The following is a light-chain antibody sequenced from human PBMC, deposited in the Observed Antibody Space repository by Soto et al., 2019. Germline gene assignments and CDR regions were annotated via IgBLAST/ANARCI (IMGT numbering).Light chain of an antibody. CDR3: QQRSNWPRT. CDR2: DAS. CDR1: QGVGSF. Sequence: DIVLTRSPATLSLSPGERATLSCRASQGVGSFLAWYQQKPGQAPRLLIYDASNRATGIPARFSGSGSGTDFTLTISSLEPEDFEVYYCQQRSNWPRTFGQGTKVDI. V-gene: IGKV3-11*01. J-gene: IGKJ1*01.